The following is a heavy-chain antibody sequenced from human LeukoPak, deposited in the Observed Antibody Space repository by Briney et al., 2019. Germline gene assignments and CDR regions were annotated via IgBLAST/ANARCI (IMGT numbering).Heavy chain of an antibody. CDR3: ARYGCNSLACYEDY. V-gene: IGHV1-18*01. CDR2: ISVHDGHT. CDR1: GYTFTSYD. Sequence: ASVKVSCKASGYTFTSYDFNWVRQATGQRPEWMGWISVHDGHTNYAEKFQGRVTMTADTSANTAYMELTSLTSDDTAVYYCARYGCNSLACYEDYWGQGTLVTVSS. D-gene: IGHD2-15*01. J-gene: IGHJ4*02.